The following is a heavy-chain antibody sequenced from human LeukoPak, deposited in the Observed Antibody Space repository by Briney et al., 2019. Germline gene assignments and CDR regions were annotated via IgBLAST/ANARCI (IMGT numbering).Heavy chain of an antibody. V-gene: IGHV3-21*01. CDR1: GFTFSSYS. CDR2: IISSSSYI. D-gene: IGHD3-22*01. Sequence: PGGSLRLSCAASGFTFSSYSMNWVRQAPGKGLEWVSSIISSSSYIYYADSVKGRFTISRDNAKNSLYLQMNSPRAEDTAVYYCARSTYYYYDSSGYSNFDYWGQGTLVTVSS. J-gene: IGHJ4*02. CDR3: ARSTYYYYDSSGYSNFDY.